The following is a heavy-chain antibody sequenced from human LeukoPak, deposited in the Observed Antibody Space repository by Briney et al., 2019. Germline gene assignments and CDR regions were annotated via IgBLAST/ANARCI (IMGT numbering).Heavy chain of an antibody. V-gene: IGHV4-4*07. CDR2: IYTSGST. CDR3: ARVVMVAATLWFDP. Sequence: PSETLSLTCTVSGGSISSYYWSWIRQPAGKGLEWIGRIYTSGSTNYNPSLKSRVTMSVDTSKNQFSLKLSSVTAADTAVYYCARVVMVAATLWFDPWGQGTLVTVSS. J-gene: IGHJ5*02. CDR1: GGSISSYY. D-gene: IGHD2-15*01.